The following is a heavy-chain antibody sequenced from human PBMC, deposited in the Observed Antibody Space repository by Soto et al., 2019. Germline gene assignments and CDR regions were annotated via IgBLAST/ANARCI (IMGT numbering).Heavy chain of an antibody. CDR3: ARHYGSGSRDI. CDR1: GFTFSYYG. Sequence: QVQLVESGGGVVQPARSLRLSCAASGFTFSYYGMHWVRQAPGKGLEWVAVILYDGSNKYYGDSVKGRFTISRDTSKNTRYLQMNSLRAEDTDVYYCARHYGSGSRDIWGQGTMVTVST. CDR2: ILYDGSNK. J-gene: IGHJ3*02. V-gene: IGHV3-33*01. D-gene: IGHD3-10*01.